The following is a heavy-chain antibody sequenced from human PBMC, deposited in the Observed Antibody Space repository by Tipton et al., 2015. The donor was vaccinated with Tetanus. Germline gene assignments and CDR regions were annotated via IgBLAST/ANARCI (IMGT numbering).Heavy chain of an antibody. CDR2: INPSGGA. CDR3: ARDVELWLVPVDS. V-gene: IGHV4-34*01. D-gene: IGHD6-19*01. CDR1: GGFFSAHY. Sequence: TLSLTCAVSGGFFSAHYWSWIRQPPGEGLEWIGEINPSGGASYNPTLKSRVTISVDTSKNQFSLKLTSVTAADTGVYFCARDVELWLVPVDSWGQGALVPVSS. J-gene: IGHJ4*02.